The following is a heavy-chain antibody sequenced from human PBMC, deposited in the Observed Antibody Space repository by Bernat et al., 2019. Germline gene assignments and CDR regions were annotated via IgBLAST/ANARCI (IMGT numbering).Heavy chain of an antibody. V-gene: IGHV3-30*01. CDR1: VFTFSSYS. D-gene: IGHD5-18*01. Sequence: SCSSSVFTFSSYSMHCVLQAPFNGLECVTLILYNGSNKYYEDSVKGRFTISRDNSKNTLSLQMNSLLVEDTAVYECARDCGYTYGHQFD. CDR3: ARDCGYTYGHQFD. J-gene: IGHJ4*01. CDR2: ILYNGSNK.